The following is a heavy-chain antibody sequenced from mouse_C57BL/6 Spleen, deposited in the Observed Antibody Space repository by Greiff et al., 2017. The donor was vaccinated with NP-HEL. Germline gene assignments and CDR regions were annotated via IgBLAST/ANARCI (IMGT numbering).Heavy chain of an antibody. J-gene: IGHJ3*01. Sequence: EVMLVESGGGLVKPGGSLKLSCAASGFTFSDYGMHWVRQAPEKGLEWVAYISSGSSTIYYADTVKGRFTISRDNAKNTLFLQMTSLRSEDTAMYYCARGRDGYSAYWGQGTLVTVSA. V-gene: IGHV5-17*01. D-gene: IGHD2-3*01. CDR2: ISSGSSTI. CDR3: ARGRDGYSAY. CDR1: GFTFSDYG.